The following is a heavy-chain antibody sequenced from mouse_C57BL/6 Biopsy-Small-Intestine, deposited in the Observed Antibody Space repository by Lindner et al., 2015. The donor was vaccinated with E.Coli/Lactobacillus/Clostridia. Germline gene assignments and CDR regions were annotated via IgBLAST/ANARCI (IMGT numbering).Heavy chain of an antibody. J-gene: IGHJ4*01. Sequence: VQLQESGPELVKPGASVKISCKASGSSFTSYYVHWVKQRPGQGLEWIGWINPGSGYTKYNEKLKGKATLTADTSSSTAYMQLSNLTSEDSAVYYCARSDYYYYAMDYWGQGTSVTVSS. CDR3: ARSDYYYYAMDY. CDR1: GSSFTSYY. V-gene: IGHV1-66*01. CDR2: INPGSGYT. D-gene: IGHD2-4*01.